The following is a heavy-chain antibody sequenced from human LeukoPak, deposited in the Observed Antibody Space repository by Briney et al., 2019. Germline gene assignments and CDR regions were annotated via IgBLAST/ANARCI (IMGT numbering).Heavy chain of an antibody. Sequence: GGSLRLSCAASGFTFSSYGMHWVRQAPGKGLEWVAVISYDGSNKYYAGSVKGRFTISRDNSKNTLYLQMNSLRAEDTAVYHCAKAGHGSGSYQSYWGQGTLVTVSS. V-gene: IGHV3-30*18. CDR2: ISYDGSNK. J-gene: IGHJ4*02. D-gene: IGHD3-10*01. CDR1: GFTFSSYG. CDR3: AKAGHGSGSYQSY.